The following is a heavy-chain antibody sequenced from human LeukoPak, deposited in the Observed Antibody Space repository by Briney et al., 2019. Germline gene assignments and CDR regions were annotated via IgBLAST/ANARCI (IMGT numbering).Heavy chain of an antibody. D-gene: IGHD1-26*01. Sequence: GGSLRLSCAASGFTVSSNYMSWVRQAPGKGLEWVSVIYSGGSTYYADSVKGRFTISRDNSKNTLYLQMNRLRSDDTAVYYCARSGVGATPFDYWGQGTLVTVSS. CDR3: ARSGVGATPFDY. CDR2: IYSGGST. J-gene: IGHJ4*02. CDR1: GFTVSSNY. V-gene: IGHV3-53*05.